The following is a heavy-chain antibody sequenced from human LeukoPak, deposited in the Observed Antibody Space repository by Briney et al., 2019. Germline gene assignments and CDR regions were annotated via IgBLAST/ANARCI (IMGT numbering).Heavy chain of an antibody. V-gene: IGHV3-30*18. Sequence: GGSLRLSCAASGFTVSNNYMTWVRQAPGKGLEWVAVISYDGSNKYYADSVKGRFTISRDNSKNTLYLQMNSLRAEDTAVYYCAKDVRPITMIAGLDYWGQGTLVTVSS. CDR3: AKDVRPITMIAGLDY. D-gene: IGHD3-22*01. CDR2: ISYDGSNK. CDR1: GFTVSNNY. J-gene: IGHJ4*02.